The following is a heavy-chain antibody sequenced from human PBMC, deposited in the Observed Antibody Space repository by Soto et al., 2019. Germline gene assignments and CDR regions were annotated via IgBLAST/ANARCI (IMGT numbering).Heavy chain of an antibody. V-gene: IGHV4-34*01. CDR2: INHSGST. D-gene: IGHD3-10*01. J-gene: IGHJ6*03. Sequence: SETLSLTCAVYGGSFSGYYWSWIRQPPGKGLEWIGEINHSGSTNYNPSLKSRVTISVDTSKNQFSLKLSSVTAADTAVYYCARGYYGSGSKRRNYYYYYMDVWGKGTTVTVSS. CDR3: ARGYYGSGSKRRNYYYYYMDV. CDR1: GGSFSGYY.